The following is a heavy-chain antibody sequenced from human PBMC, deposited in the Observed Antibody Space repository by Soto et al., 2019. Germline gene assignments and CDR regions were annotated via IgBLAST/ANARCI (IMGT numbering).Heavy chain of an antibody. Sequence: QVQLVQSGAEVKKPGASVKVSCKASGYTFTSYDIKWVRQATGQGLEWMGWMNPSTGSTGFAQKFQGRVTMISNTCISTAYLELSSLTSEDTAVYYCARGRLVAGTVDYWGQGTLVTVSS. CDR3: ARGRLVAGTVDY. D-gene: IGHD1-7*01. V-gene: IGHV1-8*01. CDR1: GYTFTSYD. J-gene: IGHJ4*02. CDR2: MNPSTGST.